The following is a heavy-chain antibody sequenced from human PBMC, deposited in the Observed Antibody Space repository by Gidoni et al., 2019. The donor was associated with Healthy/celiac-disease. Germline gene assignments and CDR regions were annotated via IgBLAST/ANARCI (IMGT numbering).Heavy chain of an antibody. D-gene: IGHD5-18*01. CDR3: ASYSYGLVRYYYGMDV. V-gene: IGHV3-66*02. CDR2: IYSGGST. Sequence: EVQLVESGGGLVQPGGSLRLSCAAPGSTVGSNYMSWVRQAPGKGVEGVSVIYSGGSTYYADSVKGRFTISRDNSKNTLYLQMNSLRAEDTAVYYCASYSYGLVRYYYGMDVWGQGTTVTVSS. CDR1: GSTVGSNY. J-gene: IGHJ6*02.